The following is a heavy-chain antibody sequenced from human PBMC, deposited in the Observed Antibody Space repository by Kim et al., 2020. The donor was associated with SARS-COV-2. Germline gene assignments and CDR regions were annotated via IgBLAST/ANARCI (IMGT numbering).Heavy chain of an antibody. V-gene: IGHV1-2*02. Sequence: ASVKVSCKASGYTFTGYYMHWVRQAPGQGLEWMGWINPNSGGTNYAQKFQGRVTMTRDTSISTAYMELSRLRSDDTAVYYCARGGRVMVRGVIILFDYWGQGTLVTVSS. D-gene: IGHD3-10*01. CDR3: ARGGRVMVRGVIILFDY. CDR1: GYTFTGYY. CDR2: INPNSGGT. J-gene: IGHJ4*02.